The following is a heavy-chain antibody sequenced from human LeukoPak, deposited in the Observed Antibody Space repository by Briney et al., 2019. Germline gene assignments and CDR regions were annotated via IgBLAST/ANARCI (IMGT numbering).Heavy chain of an antibody. Sequence: GGSLRLSCAASGFTFSSYAMSWVRQAPGKGLEWVSAISGSGGSTYYADSVKGRSTITRDNSKNTLYLQMNSLRAEDTAVYYCAKGIAASPFDYWGQGTLVTVSS. J-gene: IGHJ4*02. D-gene: IGHD6-13*01. CDR3: AKGIAASPFDY. V-gene: IGHV3-23*01. CDR2: ISGSGGST. CDR1: GFTFSSYA.